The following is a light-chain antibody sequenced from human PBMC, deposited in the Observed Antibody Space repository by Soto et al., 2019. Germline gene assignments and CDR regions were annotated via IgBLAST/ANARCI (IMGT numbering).Light chain of an antibody. Sequence: EIVLTQSPATLSLSPGDIATRSCRASQSVGSYLGWYQQRPGQAPRLLIYDASNRATGIPARFSGSGSGTDFTLTISSLEPEDFAVYYCQQRSDWPSTFGGGTKVEIK. V-gene: IGKV3-11*01. J-gene: IGKJ4*01. CDR3: QQRSDWPST. CDR1: QSVGSY. CDR2: DAS.